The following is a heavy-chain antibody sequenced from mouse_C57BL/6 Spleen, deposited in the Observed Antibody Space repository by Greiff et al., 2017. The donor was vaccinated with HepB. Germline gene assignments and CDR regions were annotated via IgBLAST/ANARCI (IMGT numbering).Heavy chain of an antibody. CDR3: ARSPSYDYSWYLDV. CDR1: GYTFTSYW. Sequence: VQLQQPGAELVKPGASVKLSCKASGYTFTSYWMHWVKQRPGQGLEWIGMIHPNSGSTNYNEKFKSKATLTVDKSSSTAYMQLSSLTSEDSAVYYCARSPSYDYSWYLDVWGTGTTVTVSS. D-gene: IGHD2-4*01. V-gene: IGHV1-64*01. CDR2: IHPNSGST. J-gene: IGHJ1*03.